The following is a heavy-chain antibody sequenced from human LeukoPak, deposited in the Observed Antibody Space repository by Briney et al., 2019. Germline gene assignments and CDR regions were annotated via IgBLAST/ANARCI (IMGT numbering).Heavy chain of an antibody. D-gene: IGHD3-3*01. CDR1: GGSFSGYY. CDR3: ARGVRFPTPAFDY. Sequence: PSETLSLTCAVYGGSFSGYYWSWIRQPPGKGLEWIGEINHSGSTNYSPSLKSRVTISVDTSKNQFSLKLSSVTAADTAVYYCARGVRFPTPAFDYWGQGTLATVSS. V-gene: IGHV4-34*01. J-gene: IGHJ4*02. CDR2: INHSGST.